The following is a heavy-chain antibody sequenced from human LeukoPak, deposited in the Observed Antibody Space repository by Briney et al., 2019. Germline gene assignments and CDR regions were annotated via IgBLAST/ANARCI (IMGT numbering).Heavy chain of an antibody. CDR2: ISSNVNKM. V-gene: IGHV3-21*01. CDR1: GFTFSSHT. CDR3: ARDLDY. J-gene: IGHJ4*02. Sequence: PGGSLRLSCAASGFTFSSHTMNWVRQAPGKGLEWVSCISSNVNKMYYAESVRGRFTVSRDNAGNSLSLQMDSLRAEDTAVYYCARDLDYWGQGTLVTVSS.